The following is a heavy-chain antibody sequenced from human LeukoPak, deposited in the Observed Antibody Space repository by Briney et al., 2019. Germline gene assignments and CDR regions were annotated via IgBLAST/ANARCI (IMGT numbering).Heavy chain of an antibody. V-gene: IGHV3-33*06. CDR3: AQGDNYKPLYFDN. CDR2: IWYDRSKK. D-gene: IGHD1-20*01. J-gene: IGHJ4*02. CDR1: GFRFSDFG. Sequence: GGSLRLSCAASGFRFSDFGMHWVRQAPGKGLEWVAVIWYDRSKKFYADSVEGRFTISSDNSKNTLFLQMNSLRDEDTAVYYCAQGDNYKPLYFDNWGQGSLVTVTA.